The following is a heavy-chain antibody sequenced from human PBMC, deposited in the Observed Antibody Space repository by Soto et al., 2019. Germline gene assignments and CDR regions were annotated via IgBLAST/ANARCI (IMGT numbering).Heavy chain of an antibody. CDR3: ARDFYDSVRHTCFDS. Sequence: SETLSLTCTVSGDTSTSYYWGWIRQAPGKGLEWIGHIHNSGTSTHNPSLNGRVTISIDMSKKQFSLKLTSLTSADTAVYYCARDFYDSVRHTCFDSWSQGTLVTVSS. CDR2: IHNSGTS. V-gene: IGHV4-59*01. CDR1: GDTSTSYY. J-gene: IGHJ5*01. D-gene: IGHD3-22*01.